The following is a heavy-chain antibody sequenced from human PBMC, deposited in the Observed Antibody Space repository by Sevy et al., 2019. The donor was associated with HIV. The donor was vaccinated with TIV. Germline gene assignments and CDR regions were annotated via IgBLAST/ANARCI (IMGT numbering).Heavy chain of an antibody. D-gene: IGHD3-10*01. J-gene: IGHJ4*02. CDR3: ARVDYYGSLYYFDY. Sequence: GGSLRLSCAASGFTFSNYFMNWVRQAPGKGLEWVSSISSGSSYILYADSLKGRFTISRDNAKNSLYLHMNSLRAEDTAVYYCARVDYYGSLYYFDYWGPGTLVTVSS. CDR2: ISSGSSYI. V-gene: IGHV3-21*01. CDR1: GFTFSNYF.